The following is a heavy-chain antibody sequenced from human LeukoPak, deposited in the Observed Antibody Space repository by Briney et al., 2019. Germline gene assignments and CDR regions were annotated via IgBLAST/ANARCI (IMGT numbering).Heavy chain of an antibody. J-gene: IGHJ3*02. Sequence: GGSLRLSCAASGFTFSSYGMHWVRQAPGKGLEWVAFIRYDGSKKYYADSVKGRFTISRDNSKNTLYLQMNSLRAEDTAVYYCARGELLLDAFDIWGQGTMVTVSS. CDR1: GFTFSSYG. V-gene: IGHV3-30*02. D-gene: IGHD1-26*01. CDR3: ARGELLLDAFDI. CDR2: IRYDGSKK.